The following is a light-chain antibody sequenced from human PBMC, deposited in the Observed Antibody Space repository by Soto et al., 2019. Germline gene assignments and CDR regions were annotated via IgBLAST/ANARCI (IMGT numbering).Light chain of an antibody. J-gene: IGKJ1*01. CDR2: AAS. CDR1: QGISNF. V-gene: IGKV1-27*01. Sequence: DIQMTQSPSSLSASVADRVNISCRASQGISNFVAWFQQKPGKVPKLLIYAASTLQSGVPSRFGGSGSGTDFTLTISSLQPEDIATYYCQKYNSAPWTFGQGTKVEIK. CDR3: QKYNSAPWT.